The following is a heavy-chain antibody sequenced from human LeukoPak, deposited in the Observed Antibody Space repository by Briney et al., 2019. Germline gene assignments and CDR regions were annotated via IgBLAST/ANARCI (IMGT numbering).Heavy chain of an antibody. Sequence: SQTLSLTCTVSGGSISSGGYYWSWIRQHPGKGLEWIGYIYYSGSTYYNPSLKSRVTISVDTSKNQFSLKLSPVTAADTAVYYCARTHLAPAVFNWFDPWGQGTLVTVSS. D-gene: IGHD6-19*01. CDR3: ARTHLAPAVFNWFDP. J-gene: IGHJ5*02. CDR1: GGSISSGGYY. CDR2: IYYSGST. V-gene: IGHV4-31*03.